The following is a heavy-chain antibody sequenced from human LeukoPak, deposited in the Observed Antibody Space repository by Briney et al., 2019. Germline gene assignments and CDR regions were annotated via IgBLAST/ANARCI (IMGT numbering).Heavy chain of an antibody. V-gene: IGHV4-59*01. D-gene: IGHD3-9*01. CDR2: IYCSGST. Sequence: SETLSLTCTVSGGSISSYYWSWIRQPPGKGLEWIGYIYCSGSTNYNPSLKSRVTISVDTSKNQFSLKLSSVTAADTAVYYCARVDDILTGYYHFDYWGQGTLVTVSS. CDR3: ARVDDILTGYYHFDY. CDR1: GGSISSYY. J-gene: IGHJ4*02.